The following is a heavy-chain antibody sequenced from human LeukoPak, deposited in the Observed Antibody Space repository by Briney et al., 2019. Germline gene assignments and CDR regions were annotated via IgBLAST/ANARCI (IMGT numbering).Heavy chain of an antibody. Sequence: ASVKVSCKASGYTFTGYYMHWVRQAPGQGLEWMGRINPNSGGTNYAQKFRGRVTMTRDTSISTAYMELSRLRSDDTAVYYCARGGAYYDSSGYPFGYWGQGTLVTVSS. CDR1: GYTFTGYY. J-gene: IGHJ4*02. V-gene: IGHV1-2*06. D-gene: IGHD3-22*01. CDR3: ARGGAYYDSSGYPFGY. CDR2: INPNSGGT.